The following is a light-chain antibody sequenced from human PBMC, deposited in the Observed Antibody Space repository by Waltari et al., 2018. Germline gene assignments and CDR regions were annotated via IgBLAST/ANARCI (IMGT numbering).Light chain of an antibody. CDR3: HQYYTTPYT. Sequence: DIQMTQSPTSVSASVGDRVSITGRAGPDISSWVAWYQQQPGKAPKFLIYDASTLQSGVPSSFSGRGSGTDFTLTVSSLQAEDVAVYYCHQYYTTPYTFGQGTKLEIK. J-gene: IGKJ2*01. CDR1: PDISSW. V-gene: IGKV1-12*01. CDR2: DAS.